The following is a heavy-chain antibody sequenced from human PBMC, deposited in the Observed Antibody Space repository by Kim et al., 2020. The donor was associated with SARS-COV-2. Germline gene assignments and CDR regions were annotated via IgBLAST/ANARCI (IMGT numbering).Heavy chain of an antibody. CDR3: ASTRIAAAGYIYYFDY. V-gene: IGHV3-21*01. CDR2: ISSSSSYI. CDR1: GFTFSSYS. J-gene: IGHJ4*02. Sequence: GGSLRLSCAASGFTFSSYSMNWVRQAPGKGLEWVSSISSSSSYIYYADSVKGRFTISRDNAKNSLYLQMNSLTAEDTAVYYCASTRIAAAGYIYYFDYWGQGTLVTVSS. D-gene: IGHD6-13*01.